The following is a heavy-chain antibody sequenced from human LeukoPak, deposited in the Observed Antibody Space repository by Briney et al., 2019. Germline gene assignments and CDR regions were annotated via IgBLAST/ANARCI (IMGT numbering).Heavy chain of an antibody. CDR1: GDSISSYY. V-gene: IGHV4-4*07. Sequence: SETLSLTCTVSGDSISSYYWSWIRQPAGRGLEWIGRIYTSGSTNYNPSLKSRVTMSVDTSKNQFSLKLSSVTAADTAVYYCARVHTTGYFPHYSYYYMDAWGRGTTVTVSS. CDR3: ARVHTTGYFPHYSYYYMDA. CDR2: IYTSGST. D-gene: IGHD3-9*01. J-gene: IGHJ6*03.